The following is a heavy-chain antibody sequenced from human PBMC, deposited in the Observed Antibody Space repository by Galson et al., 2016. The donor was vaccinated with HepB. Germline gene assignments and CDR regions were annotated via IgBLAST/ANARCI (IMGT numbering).Heavy chain of an antibody. V-gene: IGHV3-7*03. CDR2: IKHDGKEK. Sequence: SLRLSCAASGFTFSRYAMTWVRQAPGKGLEWVAIIKHDGKEKHYAASVTGRFTISRDNGDNSLYLQMHSLRVEDTAVHYCARGVPSDSWGASDIWGQGTMVTVSS. CDR1: GFTFSRYA. CDR3: ARGVPSDSWGASDI. D-gene: IGHD3-16*01. J-gene: IGHJ3*02.